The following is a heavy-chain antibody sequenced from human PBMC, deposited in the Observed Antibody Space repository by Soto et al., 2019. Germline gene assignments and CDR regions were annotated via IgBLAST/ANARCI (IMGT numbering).Heavy chain of an antibody. CDR2: ISGSGGST. D-gene: IGHD1-1*01. CDR3: AKDRGTTGTTWYNWFDP. CDR1: GFTFCSSA. Sequence: GPSLKISCAASGFTFCSSAMSSVRQAPGKGLEWVSAISGSGGSTYYADSVKGRFTISRDNSKNTLYLQMNSLRAEDTAVYYCAKDRGTTGTTWYNWFDPWGQGTLVTVSS. J-gene: IGHJ5*02. V-gene: IGHV3-23*01.